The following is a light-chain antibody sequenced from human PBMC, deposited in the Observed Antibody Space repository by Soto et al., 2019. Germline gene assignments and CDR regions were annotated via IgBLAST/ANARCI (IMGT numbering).Light chain of an antibody. CDR3: QQYGSSPT. CDR2: GAS. J-gene: IGKJ1*01. V-gene: IGKV3-15*01. Sequence: EMVMTQSPATLSVSPGEGATLSCRASQSVSNSLAWYQQKPGQAPRLLIYGASTRVTGIPARFSGSGSGTEFTLTITSLQSEDFAVYYCQQYGSSPTFGQGTKVEIK. CDR1: QSVSNS.